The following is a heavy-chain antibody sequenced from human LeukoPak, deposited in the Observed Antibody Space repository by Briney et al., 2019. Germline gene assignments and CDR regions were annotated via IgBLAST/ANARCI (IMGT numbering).Heavy chain of an antibody. V-gene: IGHV4-34*01. J-gene: IGHJ4*02. CDR2: INHSGST. CDR3: ARTDYDSSGPNFDY. D-gene: IGHD3-22*01. CDR1: GGSFSGYY. Sequence: SETLSLTCAVYGGSFSGYYWSWIRQPPGKGPEWIGEINHSGSTNYNPSLKSRVTISVDTSKNQFSLNLSSVTAADTAVYYCARTDYDSSGPNFDYWGQGTLVTVSS.